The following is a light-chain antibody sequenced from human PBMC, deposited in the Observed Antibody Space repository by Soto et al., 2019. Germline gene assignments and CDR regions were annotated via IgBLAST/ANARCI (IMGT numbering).Light chain of an antibody. J-gene: IGLJ1*01. V-gene: IGLV2-11*01. CDR2: DVN. CDR1: SSVVGGYDF. CDR3: CSYAGSYTLYV. Sequence: QSALTQPRSVSGSPGQSVTISCTGTSSVVGGYDFLSWYQQHPAKAPKLIIFDVNKRPSGVPDRFSGSKSGNTASLTISGLQAEDEADYYCCSYAGSYTLYVFGTGTKVT.